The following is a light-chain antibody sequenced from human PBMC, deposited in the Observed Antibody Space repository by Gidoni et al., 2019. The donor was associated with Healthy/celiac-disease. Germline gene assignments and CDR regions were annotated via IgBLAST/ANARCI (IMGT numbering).Light chain of an antibody. J-gene: IGKJ4*01. CDR2: DAS. Sequence: DIQMTQSPSSLSASVGDRVTSTCQANQDISNYLNWYQQKPGQAPKLRSYDASNLETGVPSRVSGSGSGTDFTFTISRLQPEDIATYYCQQYDNLPTFGGGTKVEIK. CDR3: QQYDNLPT. CDR1: QDISNY. V-gene: IGKV1-33*01.